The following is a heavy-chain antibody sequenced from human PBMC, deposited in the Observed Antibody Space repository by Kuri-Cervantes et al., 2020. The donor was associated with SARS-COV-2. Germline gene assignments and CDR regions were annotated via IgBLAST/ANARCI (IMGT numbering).Heavy chain of an antibody. CDR3: AKAAYYDYVPDY. J-gene: IGHJ4*02. CDR2: ISSSSSYI. V-gene: IGHV3-21*04. Sequence: GESLKISCAASGFTFSSYSMNWVRQAPGKGLEWVSSISSSSSYIYYADSVKGRFTISRDNAKNSLYLQMNSLRAEDTAVYYCAKAAYYDYVPDYWGQGTLVTVSS. D-gene: IGHD3-16*01. CDR1: GFTFSSYS.